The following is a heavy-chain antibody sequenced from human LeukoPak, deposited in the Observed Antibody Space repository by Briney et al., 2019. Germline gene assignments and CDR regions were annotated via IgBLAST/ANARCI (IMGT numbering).Heavy chain of an antibody. Sequence: SETLSLTCAVYGGSFSGYYWSWIRQPPGKGLEWIGEINHSGSTNYNPSLKSRVTISADTSKNQFSLKLSSVTAADTAVYYCARGRIYYYGSGSYRQNYNWFDPWGEGTLVTVSS. J-gene: IGHJ5*02. D-gene: IGHD3-10*01. CDR3: ARGRIYYYGSGSYRQNYNWFDP. CDR2: INHSGST. V-gene: IGHV4-34*01. CDR1: GGSFSGYY.